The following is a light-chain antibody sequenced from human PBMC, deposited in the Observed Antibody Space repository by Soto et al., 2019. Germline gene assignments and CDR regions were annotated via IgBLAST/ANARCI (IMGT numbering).Light chain of an antibody. CDR1: SSNIGAGYD. V-gene: IGLV1-40*01. CDR3: SSYAANNNPYLI. J-gene: IGLJ2*01. CDR2: GNS. Sequence: QSVLTQPPSVSGAPGQRVTISCTGSSSNIGAGYDVHWYQQLPGTAPKLLIYGNSNRPSGVPDRFSGSKSGTSASLAITGLQAEDEADYYCSSYAANNNPYLIFGGGTKVTVL.